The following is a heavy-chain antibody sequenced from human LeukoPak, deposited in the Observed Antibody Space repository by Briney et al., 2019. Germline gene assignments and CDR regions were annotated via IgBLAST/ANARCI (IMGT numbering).Heavy chain of an antibody. V-gene: IGHV3-74*01. D-gene: IGHD3/OR15-3a*01. CDR3: ARGFWTGVEY. J-gene: IGHJ4*02. CDR2: IKSDGSDT. CDR1: GFTFSTYW. Sequence: PGGSLRLSCAASGFTFSTYWMHWVRQAPGEGLVWVSRIKSDGSDTSYADSVKDRFTISRDNAKNTLYLQMNSLRAEDTAVYYCARGFWTGVEYWGQGALVTVSS.